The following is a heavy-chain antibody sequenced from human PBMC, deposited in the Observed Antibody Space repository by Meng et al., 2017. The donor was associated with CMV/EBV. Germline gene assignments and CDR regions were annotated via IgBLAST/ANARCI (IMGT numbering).Heavy chain of an antibody. CDR2: ISAYNGNT. CDR1: GYTFTSYG. D-gene: IGHD2-2*01. J-gene: IGHJ3*02. CDR3: ARVYQLLSAFDI. V-gene: IGHV1-18*01. Sequence: ASVKVSCKASGYTFTSYGISWVRQAPGQGLEWMGWISAYNGNTNYAQKLQGRVTMTTDTSTSTAYMELSRLRSDDTAVYYCARVYQLLSAFDIWGQGTMVTVSS.